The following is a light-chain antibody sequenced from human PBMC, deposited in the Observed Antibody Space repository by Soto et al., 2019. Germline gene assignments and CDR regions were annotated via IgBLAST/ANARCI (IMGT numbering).Light chain of an antibody. J-gene: IGKJ1*01. CDR1: QSVSSN. Sequence: EIVMTQSPATLSVSPGERATLSCRASQSVSSNLAWYQQKPGQAPRLLIYGASTRATGIPGRFSGSGSGTEFTLTISSLQSEDFAVYYCQQYNNWPRTFGQGTTVEIK. V-gene: IGKV3-15*01. CDR3: QQYNNWPRT. CDR2: GAS.